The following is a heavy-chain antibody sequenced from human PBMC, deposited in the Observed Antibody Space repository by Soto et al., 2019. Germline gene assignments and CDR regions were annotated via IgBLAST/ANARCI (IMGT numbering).Heavy chain of an antibody. CDR3: TRDPNSGSSLSDY. V-gene: IGHV3-49*04. Sequence: GGSLRLSCTASGFTFGDYAMSWVRQAPGKGLEWVGFIRSKAYGGTTEYAASVKGRFTISSDDSKSIAYLQMNSLKTEDTAVYYCTRDPNSGSSLSDYWGQGTLVTVSS. CDR2: IRSKAYGGTT. D-gene: IGHD1-26*01. CDR1: GFTFGDYA. J-gene: IGHJ4*02.